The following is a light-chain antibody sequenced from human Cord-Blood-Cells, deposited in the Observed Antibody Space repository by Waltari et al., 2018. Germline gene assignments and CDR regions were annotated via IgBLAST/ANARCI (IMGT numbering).Light chain of an antibody. V-gene: IGKV3-20*01. CDR2: GAS. J-gene: IGKJ2*01. CDR1: QSVSSSY. CDR3: QQYGSSPLGYT. Sequence: EIVLTQSPGTLSLSTGERARLSCRASQSVSSSYLACYQQKPGPAPRLLIYGASSMATGIPYTFSGNGSGTDFTLTISRLEPEDFAVYYCQQYGSSPLGYTFGQGTKLEIK.